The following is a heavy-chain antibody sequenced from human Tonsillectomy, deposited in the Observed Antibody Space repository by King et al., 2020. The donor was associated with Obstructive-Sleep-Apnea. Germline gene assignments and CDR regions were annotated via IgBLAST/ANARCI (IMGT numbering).Heavy chain of an antibody. CDR3: ARALGDPDAFDI. V-gene: IGHV4-59*01. CDR2: IYYSGGT. D-gene: IGHD7-27*01. CDR1: GGSISSYY. Sequence: QLQESGPGLVKPSETLSLTCTVSGGSISSYYWSWIRQPPGKGLEWIWYIYYSGGTNYNPSLKSRVTISVDTSKNQFSLKLSSVTAADTAVYYCARALGDPDAFDIWGQGTMVTVSS. J-gene: IGHJ3*02.